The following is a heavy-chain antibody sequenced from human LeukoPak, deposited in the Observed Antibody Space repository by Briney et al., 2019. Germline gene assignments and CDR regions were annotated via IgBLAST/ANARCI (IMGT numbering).Heavy chain of an antibody. CDR3: GRALGELLFPPYYYYGMDV. CDR2: TYYRSRWYN. V-gene: IGHV6-1*01. CDR1: GDSVSSNTGI. J-gene: IGHJ6*02. D-gene: IGHD1-7*01. Sequence: SQTLSLTCAISGDSVSSNTGIWNWVRQSPSRGLEWLGRTYYRSRWYNDYAESVRSRITISSDTSKNQFSLHLNSVTPEDTAVYYCGRALGELLFPPYYYYGMDVWGQGTTVTVSS.